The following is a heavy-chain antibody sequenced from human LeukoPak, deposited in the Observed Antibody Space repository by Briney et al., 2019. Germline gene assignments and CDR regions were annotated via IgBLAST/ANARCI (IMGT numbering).Heavy chain of an antibody. V-gene: IGHV4-59*01. J-gene: IGHJ4*02. D-gene: IGHD3-16*02. CDR2: IYYSGST. CDR1: GGSISSYY. Sequence: SETLSLTCTVSGGSISSYYRSWIRQPPGKGLEWIGYIYYSGSTNYNPSLKSRVPISVDTSKNQFSLKLSSVTAADTAVYYCARGRLSYFDYWGQGTLVTVSS. CDR3: ARGRLSYFDY.